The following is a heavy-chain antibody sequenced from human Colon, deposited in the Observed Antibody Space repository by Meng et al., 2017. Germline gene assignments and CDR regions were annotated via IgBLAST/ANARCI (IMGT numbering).Heavy chain of an antibody. CDR1: GGSFDSYH. V-gene: IGHV4-59*01. J-gene: IGHJ5*02. Sequence: QVQLQESGPGLVKPSETLSLTCTVSGGSFDSYHWNWIRQPPGEAPEWIGYIDYTGSTNYNPSFKSRVTISVDTSKSQFSLRMTSMTAADTAVYYCARGYWFDPWGQGTLVTFSS. CDR2: IDYTGST. CDR3: ARGYWFDP.